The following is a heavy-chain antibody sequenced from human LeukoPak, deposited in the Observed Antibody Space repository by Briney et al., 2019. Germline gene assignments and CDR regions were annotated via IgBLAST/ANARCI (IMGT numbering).Heavy chain of an antibody. Sequence: GRSLRLSCAASGFTFSNYWMHWVRQAPGKGLVWVSRINSDGINTSYADSVKGRFTISRDNAKNTLNLQMNSLRAEDTAVYYCARDLGQYYDTSDNWFDPWGQGTLVTVSS. CDR1: GFTFSNYW. CDR3: ARDLGQYYDTSDNWFDP. CDR2: INSDGINT. V-gene: IGHV3-74*01. J-gene: IGHJ5*02. D-gene: IGHD3-22*01.